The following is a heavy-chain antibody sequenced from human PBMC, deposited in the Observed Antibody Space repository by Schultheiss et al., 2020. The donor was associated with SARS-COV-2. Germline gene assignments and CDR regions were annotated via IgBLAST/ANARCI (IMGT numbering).Heavy chain of an antibody. CDR1: GFTFSSYA. CDR3: ARATVKWDAFDI. Sequence: GGSLRLSCAASGFTFSSYAMHWVRQAPGKGLEWVSSISSSSSYIYYADSVKGRFTISRDNAKNSLYLQMNSLRAEDTAVYYCARATVKWDAFDIWGQGTMVTVSS. J-gene: IGHJ3*02. V-gene: IGHV3-21*01. CDR2: ISSSSSYI. D-gene: IGHD4-11*01.